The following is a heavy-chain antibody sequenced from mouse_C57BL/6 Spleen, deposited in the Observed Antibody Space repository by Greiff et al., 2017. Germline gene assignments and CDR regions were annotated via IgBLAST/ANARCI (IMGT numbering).Heavy chain of an antibody. CDR3: AREERIYDGYLDY. V-gene: IGHV1-64*01. CDR1: GYTFTSYW. D-gene: IGHD2-3*01. Sequence: QVQLQQSGAELVKPGASVKLSCKASGYTFTSYWMHWVKQRPGQGLEWIGMIHPNSGSTNYNEKFKSKATLTVDKSSSTAYMQLSSLTSEDSAVYYCAREERIYDGYLDYWGQGTTLTVSS. CDR2: IHPNSGST. J-gene: IGHJ2*01.